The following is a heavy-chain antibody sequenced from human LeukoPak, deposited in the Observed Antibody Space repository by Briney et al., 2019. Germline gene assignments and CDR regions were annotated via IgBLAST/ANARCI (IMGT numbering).Heavy chain of an antibody. V-gene: IGHV3-13*01. J-gene: IGHJ3*02. Sequence: GGSLRLSCAVSGFTFSSYEMHWVRQAPGKGLEWVSAVGIVGDTFYTGSVKGRFTTSRENAENSLFLQMNSLRAGDTAVYYCAREGRGSSADAFDIWGQGTMVTVSS. D-gene: IGHD3-16*01. CDR2: VGIVGDT. CDR1: GFTFSSYE. CDR3: AREGRGSSADAFDI.